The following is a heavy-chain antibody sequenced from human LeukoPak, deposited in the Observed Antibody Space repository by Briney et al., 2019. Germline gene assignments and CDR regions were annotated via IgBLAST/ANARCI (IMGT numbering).Heavy chain of an antibody. J-gene: IGHJ6*02. CDR3: ARQGDYRTYYYYYGMDV. CDR1: GGSISSYY. D-gene: IGHD4-17*01. V-gene: IGHV4-59*08. CDR2: IYYSGST. Sequence: PSETLSLTCTVSGGSISSYYWSWIRQPPGKGLEWIGYIYYSGSTNYNPSLKSRVTISVDTSKNQFSLKLSSVTAADTAVYYCARQGDYRTYYYYYGMDVWGQGTTVTVSS.